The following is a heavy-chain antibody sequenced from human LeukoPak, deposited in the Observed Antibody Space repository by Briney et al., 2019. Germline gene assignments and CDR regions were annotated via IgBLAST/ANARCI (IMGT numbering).Heavy chain of an antibody. V-gene: IGHV5-51*01. CDR2: IYPGDSDT. Sequence: GVSLKISCKGSGYSFTSYWIGWVRQMPGKGLEWMGIIYPGDSDTRYSPSFQGQVTISADKSISTAYLQWSSLKASDTAMYYCARQGGDGYKADAFDIWGQGTMVTVSS. J-gene: IGHJ3*02. CDR3: ARQGGDGYKADAFDI. D-gene: IGHD5-24*01. CDR1: GYSFTSYW.